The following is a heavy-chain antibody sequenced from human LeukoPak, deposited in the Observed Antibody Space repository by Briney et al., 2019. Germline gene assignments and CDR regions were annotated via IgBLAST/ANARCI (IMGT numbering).Heavy chain of an antibody. Sequence: GRVSMTTDTSTSTAYMELRSLRSDDTAVYYCARHSYGLYFDYWGQGTLVTVSS. CDR3: ARHSYGLYFDY. J-gene: IGHJ4*02. D-gene: IGHD5-18*01. V-gene: IGHV1-18*01.